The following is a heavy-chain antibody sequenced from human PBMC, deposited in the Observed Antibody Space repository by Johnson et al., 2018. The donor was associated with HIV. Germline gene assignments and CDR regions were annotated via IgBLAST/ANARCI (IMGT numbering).Heavy chain of an antibody. Sequence: VQLVESGGGLVQPGRSLRLSCTASGFTFADYAMSWVRQAPGKGLEWVGFIRSKAYGGTTEYAASVKGRFTISRDDSKGIAYVQMKSLKTEDTAVYYCTRAVRWYGDGFDMLGQGTMVTVSS. CDR2: IRSKAYGGTT. J-gene: IGHJ3*02. CDR3: TRAVRWYGDGFDM. CDR1: GFTFADYA. D-gene: IGHD2-15*01. V-gene: IGHV3-49*04.